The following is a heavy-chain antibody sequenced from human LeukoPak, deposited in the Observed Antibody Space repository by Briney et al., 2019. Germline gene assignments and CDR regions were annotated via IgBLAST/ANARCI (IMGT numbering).Heavy chain of an antibody. Sequence: SSETLSLTCTVSGGSISHYYWSWIRQPPGKGLEWIGYIFYSGSTDYNPSLKSRVTISVDTSKNQFSLKLNSVTAADTAVYYCARSGYSYVNCWGQGTLVTVSS. CDR1: GGSISHYY. V-gene: IGHV4-59*08. CDR2: IFYSGST. D-gene: IGHD5-18*01. J-gene: IGHJ4*02. CDR3: ARSGYSYVNC.